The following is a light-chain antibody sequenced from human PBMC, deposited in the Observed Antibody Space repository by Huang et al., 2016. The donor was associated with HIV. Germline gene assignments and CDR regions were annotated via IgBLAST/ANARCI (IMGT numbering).Light chain of an antibody. J-gene: IGKJ3*01. V-gene: IGKV3-20*01. CDR2: GAS. CDR1: QSVSSTY. Sequence: EIELTQSPDTLSLSPGEKATLSCRTSQSVSSTYLAWYQQKAGQAPRLVIYGASSRAPGIPDRCSGSVSGTDFTLTISSLEPGDSAVYYCQQYGDSPRGFTFGPGTKVEIK. CDR3: QQYGDSPRGFT.